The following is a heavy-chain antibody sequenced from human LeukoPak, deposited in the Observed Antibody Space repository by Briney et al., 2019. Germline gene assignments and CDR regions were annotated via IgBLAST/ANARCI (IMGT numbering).Heavy chain of an antibody. Sequence: PGASVKVSCKASGGTFSSYAISWVRQAPGQGLEWMGGIIPIFGTANYAQKFQGRVTITADKSTSTAYMELSSLRSEDTAVYYCARERVVVVPAAMAIPLDYWGQGTLVTVSS. D-gene: IGHD2-2*01. V-gene: IGHV1-69*06. J-gene: IGHJ4*02. CDR1: GGTFSSYA. CDR3: ARERVVVVPAAMAIPLDY. CDR2: IIPIFGTA.